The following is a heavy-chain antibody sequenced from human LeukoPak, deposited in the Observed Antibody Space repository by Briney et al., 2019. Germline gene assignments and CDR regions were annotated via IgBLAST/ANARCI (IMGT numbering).Heavy chain of an antibody. J-gene: IGHJ3*02. CDR3: ARYSSGWYGAFDI. CDR2: INPNSGGT. D-gene: IGHD6-19*01. CDR1: GYTFTGYY. Sequence: ASVKVSCKASGYTFTGYYMHWVRQAPGQGLEWMGWINPNSGGTSYAQKFQGRVTMTRDTSICTAYMELSRLRSDDTAVYYCARYSSGWYGAFDIWGQGTMVTVSS. V-gene: IGHV1-2*02.